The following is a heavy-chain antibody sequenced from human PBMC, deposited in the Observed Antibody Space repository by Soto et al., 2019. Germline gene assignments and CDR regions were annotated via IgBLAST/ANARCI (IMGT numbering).Heavy chain of an antibody. Sequence: ETLSLTCTVSGASISGFYWSWIRKSAGKGLEWIGRIYATGTTDYNPSLKSRVMMSVDTSKKQFSLKLRSVTAAGTAVYYCVRDGTKTLRDWFDPWGQGISVTVSS. CDR2: IYATGTT. V-gene: IGHV4-4*07. D-gene: IGHD1-1*01. CDR3: VRDGTKTLRDWFDP. J-gene: IGHJ5*02. CDR1: GASISGFY.